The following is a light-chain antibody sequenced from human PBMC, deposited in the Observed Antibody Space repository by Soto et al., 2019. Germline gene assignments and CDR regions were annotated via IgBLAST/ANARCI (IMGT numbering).Light chain of an antibody. Sequence: DIQVTQSPPTLSASVGDRVTITCRASQTISTWMAWYQQKPGKAPKLLVYDASTLQSGVASRFSGSGSGTEFTLTITSLQPDDFATYYCQYHDDHFGPGTKVDIK. CDR3: QYHDDH. V-gene: IGKV1-5*01. CDR1: QTISTW. J-gene: IGKJ3*01. CDR2: DAS.